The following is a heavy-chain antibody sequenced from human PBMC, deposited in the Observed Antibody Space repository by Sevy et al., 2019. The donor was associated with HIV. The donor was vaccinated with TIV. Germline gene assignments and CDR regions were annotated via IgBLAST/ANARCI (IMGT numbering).Heavy chain of an antibody. CDR1: GGSISSYY. CDR3: ARGGSSSRAFDI. V-gene: IGHV4-59*01. CDR2: SYYSGST. D-gene: IGHD6-13*01. J-gene: IGHJ3*02. Sequence: SETLSLTCTVSGGSISSYYWSWIRQPPGKGLEWIGYSYYSGSTNYNPSLKSRVTISVVTSKNQFSLKLSSVTAADTAVYYCARGGSSSRAFDIWGQGTMVTVSS.